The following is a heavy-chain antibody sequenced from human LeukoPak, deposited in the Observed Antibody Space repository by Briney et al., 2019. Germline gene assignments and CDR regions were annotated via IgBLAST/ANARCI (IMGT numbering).Heavy chain of an antibody. CDR3: ARAFVDTAMGHYYYYGMDV. V-gene: IGHV4-59*01. D-gene: IGHD5-18*01. CDR2: IYYSGST. CDR1: GGSISSYY. Sequence: SETRSLTCTVSGGSISSYYWSWIRQPPGKGLEWIGYIYYSGSTNYNPSLKSRVTISVDTSKNQFSLKLSSVTAADTAVYYCARAFVDTAMGHYYYYGMDVWGQGTTVTVSS. J-gene: IGHJ6*02.